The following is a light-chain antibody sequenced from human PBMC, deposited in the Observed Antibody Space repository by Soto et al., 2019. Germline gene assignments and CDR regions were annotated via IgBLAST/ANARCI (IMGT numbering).Light chain of an antibody. CDR3: SANTTSNTLV. CDR2: DVS. V-gene: IGLV2-14*03. J-gene: IGLJ3*02. Sequence: QSALTQPASVSGSPGQSITISCTGTSSDVGGYNYVSWYQQLPGKAPKLMIFDVSNRPSGVSNRFSGSKSGNTASLTISGHDADDDADYYCSANTTSNTLVFGGGTKLTVL. CDR1: SSDVGGYNY.